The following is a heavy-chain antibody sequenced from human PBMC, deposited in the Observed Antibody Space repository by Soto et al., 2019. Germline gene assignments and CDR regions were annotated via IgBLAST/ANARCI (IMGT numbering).Heavy chain of an antibody. D-gene: IGHD3-9*01. J-gene: IGHJ6*02. CDR1: GGSISSYY. Sequence: SETLSLTCTVSGGSISSYYWSWIRQPPGKGLERIGYIYYSGSTYYNPSLKSRVTISVDTSKNKFSLKLSSVTAADTAVYYCARDPGRLRYFDWLPSYYYYYGMDVWGQGTTVTVSS. CDR3: ARDPGRLRYFDWLPSYYYYYGMDV. CDR2: IYYSGST. V-gene: IGHV4-59*12.